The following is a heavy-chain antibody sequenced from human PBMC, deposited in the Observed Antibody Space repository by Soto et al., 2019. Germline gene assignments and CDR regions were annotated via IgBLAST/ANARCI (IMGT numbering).Heavy chain of an antibody. V-gene: IGHV5-10-1*01. CDR3: ARSRRGAYSSGWYSPSGYYNYGIDV. D-gene: IGHD6-19*01. Sequence: GESLKISCKGFGYSFTNYWIGWVRQMPGEGLEWMGRIAPSDSDTTYSPSFQGHVTISADKSISTAYLQWSSLKASDTAMYYCARSRRGAYSSGWYSPSGYYNYGIDVWGQGTTVTVSS. CDR2: IAPSDSDT. CDR1: GYSFTNYW. J-gene: IGHJ6*02.